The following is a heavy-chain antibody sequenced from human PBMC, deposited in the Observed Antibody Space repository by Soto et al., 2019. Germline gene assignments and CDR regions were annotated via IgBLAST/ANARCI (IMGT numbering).Heavy chain of an antibody. D-gene: IGHD6-13*01. V-gene: IGHV4-61*01. J-gene: IGHJ5*02. CDR2: IYYSGST. CDR3: ARAKRGSSWYGNWFDP. Sequence: SETLSLTCTVSGGSVSSGSYYWSWIRQPPGKGLEWIGYIYYSGSTNYNPSLKSRVTISVDTSKNQFSLKLSSVTAADTAVYYCARAKRGSSWYGNWFDPWGQGTLVTVSS. CDR1: GGSVSSGSYY.